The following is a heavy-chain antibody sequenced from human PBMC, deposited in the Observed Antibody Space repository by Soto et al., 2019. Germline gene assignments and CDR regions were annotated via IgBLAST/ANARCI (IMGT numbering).Heavy chain of an antibody. CDR2: ISSTSSYI. D-gene: IGHD2-2*01. Sequence: GGSLRLSCAASGFTFSRYSMNWVRQAPGKGLEWVSSISSTSSYIYYADSVEGRFTISRDNSKNSLYLQMNSLRAEDTAVYYCARGNDIVVVPTAMDWGPGTLVTVSS. J-gene: IGHJ4*02. CDR3: ARGNDIVVVPTAMD. CDR1: GFTFSRYS. V-gene: IGHV3-21*01.